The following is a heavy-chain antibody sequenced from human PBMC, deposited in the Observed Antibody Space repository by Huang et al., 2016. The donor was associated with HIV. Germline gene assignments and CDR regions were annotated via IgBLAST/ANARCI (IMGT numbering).Heavy chain of an antibody. D-gene: IGHD5-18*01. J-gene: IGHJ3*01. CDR2: ISTSNGKT. V-gene: IGHV1-18*04. CDR1: GYTFTSYG. CDR3: ARNMWIELWSRAFDV. Sequence: QVQLVQSGAEVKKPGASVKVSCTASGYTFTSYGIRWVRQAPGQGLEWKGWISTSNGKTKYSQNLQGRATVTTDTATSTAYMELRSLRYDDTAVYYCARNMWIELWSRAFDVWGQGTVVSVSS.